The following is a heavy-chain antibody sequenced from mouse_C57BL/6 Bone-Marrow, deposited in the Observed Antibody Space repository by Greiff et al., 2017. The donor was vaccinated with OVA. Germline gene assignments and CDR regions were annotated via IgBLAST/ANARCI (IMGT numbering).Heavy chain of an antibody. CDR3: ARRLLLYAMDY. Sequence: VQLQQSGPELVKPGASVKISCKASGYSFTGYYMNWVKQSPEKSLEWIGEINPSTGGTTYNQKFKAKATLTVDKSSSTAYMQLKSLTSEDSAVYYCARRLLLYAMDYWGQGTSVTVSS. D-gene: IGHD2-3*01. CDR2: INPSTGGT. J-gene: IGHJ4*01. CDR1: GYSFTGYY. V-gene: IGHV1-42*01.